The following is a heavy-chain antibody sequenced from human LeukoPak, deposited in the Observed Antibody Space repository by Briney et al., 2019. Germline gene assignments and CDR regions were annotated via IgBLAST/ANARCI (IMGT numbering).Heavy chain of an antibody. J-gene: IGHJ4*02. Sequence: PSETLSLTCAVSGASISSYYWSWIRQPPGKGPEWIGYISYTGSTNYNPSLKSRVTISVDMSKNQFSLKLTSVTAADTAVYYCAGTGYSAYDPPNYWGQGTLVTVSS. D-gene: IGHD5-12*01. V-gene: IGHV4-59*01. CDR1: GASISSYY. CDR2: ISYTGST. CDR3: AGTGYSAYDPPNY.